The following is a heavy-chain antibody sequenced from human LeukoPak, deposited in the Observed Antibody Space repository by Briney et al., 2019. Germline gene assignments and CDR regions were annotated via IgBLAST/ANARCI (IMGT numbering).Heavy chain of an antibody. D-gene: IGHD6-19*01. CDR1: GGSISSSSYY. CDR2: IYYSGST. CDR3: ARGAYSSGWPSWAFDI. V-gene: IGHV4-39*07. J-gene: IGHJ3*02. Sequence: SENLSLTCTVSGGSISSSSYYWGWIRQPPGKGLEWIGSIYYSGSTYYNPSLKSRVTISVDTSKNQFSLKLSSVTAADTAVYYCARGAYSSGWPSWAFDIWGQGTMVTVSS.